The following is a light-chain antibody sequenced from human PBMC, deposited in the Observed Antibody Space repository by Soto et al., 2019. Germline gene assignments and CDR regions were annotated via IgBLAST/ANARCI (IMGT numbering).Light chain of an antibody. CDR2: GVS. V-gene: IGKV3D-20*02. CDR3: QQRSNWPWT. Sequence: ETVLTQSPGTLSLSPGERATLSCRASQNLNSNFLAWYQQKPGQAPRLLIYGVSNRATGIPDRFSGSGSGTDFTLTISRLEPEDFAVYYCQQRSNWPWTFGQGTKVDIK. CDR1: QNLNSNF. J-gene: IGKJ1*01.